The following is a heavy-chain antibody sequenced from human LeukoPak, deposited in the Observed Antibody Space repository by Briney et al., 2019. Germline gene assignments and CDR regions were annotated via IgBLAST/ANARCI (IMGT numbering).Heavy chain of an antibody. D-gene: IGHD3-10*01. CDR2: INHMGST. Sequence: GSLRLSCAASGFTFSEYYMSWIRQAPGKGLEWMGEINHMGSTNYNPSLRSRVTISVDTSKNQFSLKLSSVTAADTAVYYCARHLGYMVRGPNGWFAPWSQGTLVTVSS. V-gene: IGHV4-34*01. J-gene: IGHJ5*02. CDR3: ARHLGYMVRGPNGWFAP. CDR1: GFTFSEYY.